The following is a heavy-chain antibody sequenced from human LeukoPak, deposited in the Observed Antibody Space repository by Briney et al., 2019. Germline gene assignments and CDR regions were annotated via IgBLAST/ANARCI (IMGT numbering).Heavy chain of an antibody. CDR1: GFTFSAYS. Sequence: GGSLRLSCAASGFTFSAYSMNWVRQVPGKGLEWVSSISSCGSYIYYADSVKGRFIISRDNAKNSLYLQMYSLRAEDTAVYYCARWHQLALDYWGQGTLVTVSS. CDR3: ARWHQLALDY. J-gene: IGHJ4*02. CDR2: ISSCGSYI. D-gene: IGHD6-13*01. V-gene: IGHV3-21*01.